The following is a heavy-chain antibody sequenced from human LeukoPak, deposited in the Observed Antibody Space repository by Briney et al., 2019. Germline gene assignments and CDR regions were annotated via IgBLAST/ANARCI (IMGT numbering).Heavy chain of an antibody. D-gene: IGHD3-3*01. V-gene: IGHV3-66*01. J-gene: IGHJ4*02. Sequence: PGGSLRLSCAASGFTFSSNYMSWVRQAPGKGLEWVSVIYSGGSTYYADSVKGRFTISRDNSKNTLYLQMNSLRAEDTAVYYCARLEWLYNFDYWGQGTLVTVSS. CDR3: ARLEWLYNFDY. CDR2: IYSGGST. CDR1: GFTFSSNY.